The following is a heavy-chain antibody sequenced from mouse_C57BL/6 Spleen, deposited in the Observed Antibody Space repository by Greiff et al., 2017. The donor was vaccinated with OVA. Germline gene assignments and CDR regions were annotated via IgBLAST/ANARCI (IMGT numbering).Heavy chain of an antibody. CDR3: ARKDYGSSFDY. Sequence: QVQLKQSGAELVKPGASVKISCKASGYAFSSYWMNWVKQRPGKGLEWIGQIYPGDGDTNYNGKFKSKATLTADKSSSTAYMQLSSLTSEDSAVYFCARKDYGSSFDYWGQGTTLTVSS. CDR2: IYPGDGDT. V-gene: IGHV1-80*01. D-gene: IGHD1-1*01. J-gene: IGHJ2*01. CDR1: GYAFSSYW.